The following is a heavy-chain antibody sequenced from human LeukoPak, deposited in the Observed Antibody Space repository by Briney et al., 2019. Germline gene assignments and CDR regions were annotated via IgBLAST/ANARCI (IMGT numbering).Heavy chain of an antibody. CDR2: ISYDGSNK. Sequence: GGSLRLSCAAYGFTFSSYGMHWVRQAPGKGLEWVAVISYDGSNKYYADSVKGRFTISRDNSKNTLYLQMNSLRAEDTAVYYCANLGPTITIFGVVRDAFDIWGQGTMVTVSS. J-gene: IGHJ3*02. V-gene: IGHV3-30*18. CDR1: GFTFSSYG. CDR3: ANLGPTITIFGVVRDAFDI. D-gene: IGHD3-3*01.